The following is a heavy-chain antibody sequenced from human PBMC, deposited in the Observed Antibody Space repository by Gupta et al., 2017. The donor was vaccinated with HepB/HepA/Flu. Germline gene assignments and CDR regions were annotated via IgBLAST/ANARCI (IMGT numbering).Heavy chain of an antibody. D-gene: IGHD7-27*01. Sequence: GGSLRLSCAASGFPFSRYWMKWVRQAPGKGLEWVANIRQDGGEKYYVDAVKGRFTISRDNAKNLLFLQMNSLRDEDTAVYYCATNSLGWGQGTLVTVSS. CDR2: IRQDGGEK. CDR3: ATNSLG. CDR1: GFPFSRYW. J-gene: IGHJ4*02. V-gene: IGHV3-7*01.